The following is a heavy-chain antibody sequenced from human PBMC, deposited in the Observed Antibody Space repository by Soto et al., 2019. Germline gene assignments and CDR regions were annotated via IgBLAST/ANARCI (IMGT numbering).Heavy chain of an antibody. D-gene: IGHD1-20*01. CDR3: ARGGYNWNDVTDY. CDR2: IYYRGST. CDR1: GGSISNYY. Sequence: QVQLQESGPGLVKPSETLSLTCIVSGGSISNYYWSWIRQPPGKGLEWIGYIYYRGSTNYNPSLNSRVTISVDPSKNQFSLKLSSVTAADTAVYYCARGGYNWNDVTDYWGQGTLVTVSS. V-gene: IGHV4-59*01. J-gene: IGHJ4*02.